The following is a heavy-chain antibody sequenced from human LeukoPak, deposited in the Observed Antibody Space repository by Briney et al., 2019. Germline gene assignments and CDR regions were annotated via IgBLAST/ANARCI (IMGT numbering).Heavy chain of an antibody. V-gene: IGHV3-23*01. CDR1: GFTFSNYA. D-gene: IGHD3-22*01. J-gene: IGHJ4*02. Sequence: HPGGSLRRSCAASGFTFSNYAVSWVRQAPGHGLEWVSAISGSGGSTYYADSVKGRFTISRDNSKNTLYLQMNSLRAEDTAVYYCAKRADSSGYYYDDYWGQGTLVTVSS. CDR2: ISGSGGST. CDR3: AKRADSSGYYYDDY.